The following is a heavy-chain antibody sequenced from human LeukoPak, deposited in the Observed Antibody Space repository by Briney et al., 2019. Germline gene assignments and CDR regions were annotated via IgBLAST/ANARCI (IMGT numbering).Heavy chain of an antibody. D-gene: IGHD6-19*01. V-gene: IGHV4-34*01. J-gene: IGHJ4*02. Sequence: PSETLSLTCAVYGGSFSGYYWSWIRQPPGKGLEWIGEINHSGSTNYNPSLKSRVTISVDTSKNQFSLKLSSVTAADTAVYYCARGPQWLADFDYWGQGTLVTVSS. CDR2: INHSGST. CDR3: ARGPQWLADFDY. CDR1: GGSFSGYY.